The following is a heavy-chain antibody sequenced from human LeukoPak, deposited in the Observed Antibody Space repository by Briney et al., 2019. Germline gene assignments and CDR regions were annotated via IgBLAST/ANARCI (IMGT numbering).Heavy chain of an antibody. CDR1: GFTSSNAW. D-gene: IGHD3-16*02. CDR3: TTVLVYYDYVWGSYRPRREDY. Sequence: GGSLRLSCAASGFTSSNAWMSWVRQAPGKGLEWVGRIKSRTDGGTTDYAAPVKGRFTISRDDSKNTLYLQMNSLKTEDTAVYYCTTVLVYYDYVWGSYRPRREDYWGQGTLVTVS. V-gene: IGHV3-15*01. J-gene: IGHJ4*02. CDR2: IKSRTDGGTT.